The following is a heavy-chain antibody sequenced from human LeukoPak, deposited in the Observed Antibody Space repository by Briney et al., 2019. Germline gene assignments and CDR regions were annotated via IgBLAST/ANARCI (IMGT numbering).Heavy chain of an antibody. D-gene: IGHD5-12*01. CDR1: GFTLTGYG. CDR2: ITYDAMNQ. J-gene: IGHJ4*02. V-gene: IGHV3-30*03. Sequence: GGSLRLSCAASGFTLTGYGLHWVRQAPGKGREWVAMITYDAMNQYYVDSVKGRFTISRDNSKNTLYLQMNSLRAEDTAVYYCARGGSGYDSPDYWGQGTLVTVSS. CDR3: ARGGSGYDSPDY.